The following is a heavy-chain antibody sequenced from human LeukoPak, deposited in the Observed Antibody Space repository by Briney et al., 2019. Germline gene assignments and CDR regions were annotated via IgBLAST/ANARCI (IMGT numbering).Heavy chain of an antibody. CDR3: ATLVGYNWFDP. D-gene: IGHD3-10*01. V-gene: IGHV4-59*01. Sequence: SETLSLTCTVSGGSISRYYWSWIRQSPGKGLEWIGYIYYSGSTNYNPSLKSRVTISVDTSKNQFSLKLSSVTAADTAVYYCATLVGYNWFDPWGQGTLVTVSS. CDR2: IYYSGST. J-gene: IGHJ5*02. CDR1: GGSISRYY.